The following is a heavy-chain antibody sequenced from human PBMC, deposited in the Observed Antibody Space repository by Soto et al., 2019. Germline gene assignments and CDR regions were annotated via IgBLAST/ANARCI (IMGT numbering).Heavy chain of an antibody. J-gene: IGHJ3*02. CDR1: GYTFTSYG. V-gene: IGHV1-3*01. CDR3: AIPYYYDSSGPPGGFDI. CDR2: SNADNGNT. Sequence: ASVKVSCKASGYTFTSYGISWVRQAPGQRLEWMGWSNADNGNTKYSQKFQGRVTITRDTSANTAYMELSSLKSEDTAVYYCAIPYYYDSSGPPGGFDIWGQGTMVTVSS. D-gene: IGHD3-22*01.